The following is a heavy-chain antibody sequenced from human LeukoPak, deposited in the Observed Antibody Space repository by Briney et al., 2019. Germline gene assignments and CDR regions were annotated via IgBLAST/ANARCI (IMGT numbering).Heavy chain of an antibody. CDR2: IYSSGST. CDR3: ATIYDSGSGMAY. D-gene: IGHD3-10*01. J-gene: IGHJ4*02. Sequence: PGGSLRLSCAASGFSVSNTYMSWVRQAPGQGLEWVSVIYSSGSTYYADSVTGRFTISRDNSKNTVYLQMNNLRADDTAVYYCATIYDSGSGMAYWGQGTLVTVSS. V-gene: IGHV3-53*01. CDR1: GFSVSNTY.